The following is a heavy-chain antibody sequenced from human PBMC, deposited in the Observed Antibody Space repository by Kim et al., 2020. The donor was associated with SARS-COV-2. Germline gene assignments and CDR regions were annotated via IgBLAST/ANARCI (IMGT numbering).Heavy chain of an antibody. D-gene: IGHD3-16*01. J-gene: IGHJ4*02. Sequence: SETLSLTCTVSGASIISSDYYWGWIRQPPGKGLEWIGSIDHSGSTDYNPSLKSRVTISVDTSKNQFSLNLTSVTAADTAVFYCARILSDSVAFCGQGT. CDR2: IDHSGST. V-gene: IGHV4-39*07. CDR3: ARILSDSVAF. CDR1: GASIISSDYY.